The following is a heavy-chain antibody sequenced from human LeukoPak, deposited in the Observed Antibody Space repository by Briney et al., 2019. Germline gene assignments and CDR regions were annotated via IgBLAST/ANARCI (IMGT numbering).Heavy chain of an antibody. D-gene: IGHD6-13*01. J-gene: IGHJ4*02. CDR2: ISAYNGNT. V-gene: IGHV1-18*01. CDR3: ARAKDIAAAGTLDY. CDR1: GYTFTSYA. Sequence: GASVKVSCKASGYTFTSYAITWVRQAPGQGLEWMGWISAYNGNTNYAQNLQGRVTMTTDTSTSTAYMELRSLRSDDTAVYYCARAKDIAAAGTLDYWGQGTLVTVSS.